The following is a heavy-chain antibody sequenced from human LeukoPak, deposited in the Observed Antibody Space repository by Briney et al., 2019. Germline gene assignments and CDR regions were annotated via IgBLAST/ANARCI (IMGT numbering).Heavy chain of an antibody. CDR1: GGSISTYY. CDR2: IYYSGSI. Sequence: SETLSLTCTVSGGSISTYYWSWIRQPPGKGLEWIGYIYYSGSINYNPSLKSRVTISVDTSKNQFSLKLISVTAADTAVYYCARQRYDILTGYYYGMDVWGQGTTVTVSS. CDR3: ARQRYDILTGYYYGMDV. D-gene: IGHD3-9*01. J-gene: IGHJ6*02. V-gene: IGHV4-59*08.